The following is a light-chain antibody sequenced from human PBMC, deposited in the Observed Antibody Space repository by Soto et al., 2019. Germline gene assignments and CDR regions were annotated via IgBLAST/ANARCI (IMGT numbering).Light chain of an antibody. CDR2: GVS. Sequence: QSPLTQPASVSGSPGQSTTISSAGTSSDIGGSNYVSWYQQHPGKAPKLMIYGVSNRPSGVSNRFSGSKSGNTASLTISGLQSEDEADYFCYSSRSSSSTFDVFGTGTQLTVL. CDR3: YSSRSSSSTFDV. V-gene: IGLV2-14*03. J-gene: IGLJ1*01. CDR1: SSDIGGSNY.